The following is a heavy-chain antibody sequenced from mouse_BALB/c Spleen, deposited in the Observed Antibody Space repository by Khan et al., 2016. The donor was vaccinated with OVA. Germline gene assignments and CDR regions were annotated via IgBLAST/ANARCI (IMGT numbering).Heavy chain of an antibody. CDR1: GYTFSSYW. D-gene: IGHD1-1*01. V-gene: IGHV1-69*02. CDR3: ARSYYYGSSTWFAY. J-gene: IGHJ3*01. CDR2: IDPSDSHT. Sequence: QVQLQQPGAELVKPGASVKLSCKASGYTFSSYWMHWVKQRPGQGLEWIGEIDPSDSHTNYNQKFKGKATLNVDNSSSKAYMHLSSLTSEDSAVYYCARSYYYGSSTWFAYWGQGTLVTVSA.